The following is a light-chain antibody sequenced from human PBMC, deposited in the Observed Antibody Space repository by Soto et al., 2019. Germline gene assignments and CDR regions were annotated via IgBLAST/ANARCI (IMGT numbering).Light chain of an antibody. CDR2: ATS. V-gene: IGKV3-20*01. CDR1: QSVSSDN. CDR3: QEYGSPPMYT. J-gene: IGKJ2*01. Sequence: SVLTQSTGTLSLSPGERATLSCRASQSVSSDNLAWYQQRPGQAPRLLIQATSNRAAGIPDRFSGSGSGTDFTLTISRLEPEDFAVYYCQEYGSPPMYTFGQGTKLEIK.